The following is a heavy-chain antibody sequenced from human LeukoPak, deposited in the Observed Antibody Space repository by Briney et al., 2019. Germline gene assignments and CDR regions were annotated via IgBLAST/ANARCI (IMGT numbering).Heavy chain of an antibody. V-gene: IGHV4-34*01. CDR1: GFTFSSYG. J-gene: IGHJ4*02. CDR3: ARGGHGQPLYYFDY. Sequence: GALRLSCAASGFTFSSYGMSWVRQPPGKGLEWIGEINHSGSTNYNPSLKSRVTISVDTSKNQFSLKLSSVTAADTAVYYCARGGHGQPLYYFDYWGQGTLVTVSS. CDR2: INHSGST. D-gene: IGHD1-14*01.